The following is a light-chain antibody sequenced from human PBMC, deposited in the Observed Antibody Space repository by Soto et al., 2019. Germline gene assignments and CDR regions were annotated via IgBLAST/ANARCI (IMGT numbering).Light chain of an antibody. J-gene: IGKJ4*01. V-gene: IGKV1-9*01. CDR3: QQLNSYPLI. CDR1: EGITSF. CDR2: TAS. Sequence: DIQLTQSPSFLSASGGDRVSITCRASEGITSFLAWYQQIPGKAPKLLIYTASTLQSGVPPRFSGSGSGTEFTLTISSLQHEDFETYYCQQLNSYPLIFGGGTRVAI.